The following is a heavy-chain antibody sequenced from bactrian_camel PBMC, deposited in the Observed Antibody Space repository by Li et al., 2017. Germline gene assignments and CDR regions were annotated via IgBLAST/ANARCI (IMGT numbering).Heavy chain of an antibody. V-gene: IGHV3-2*01. D-gene: IGHD6*01. CDR3: ARVRGVVAVGFVDY. CDR2: IDRSISSAT. J-gene: IGHJ4*01. CDR1: GFTFSSVT. Sequence: VQLVESGGGLVQPGGSLRLSCAASGFTFSSVTMNWVRQAPGKGLEWVSSIDRSISSATYYLDSVEGRFTISQDNAQNTVYLQMNSLKPDDTAVYSCARVRGVVAVGFVDYWGQGTQVTVS.